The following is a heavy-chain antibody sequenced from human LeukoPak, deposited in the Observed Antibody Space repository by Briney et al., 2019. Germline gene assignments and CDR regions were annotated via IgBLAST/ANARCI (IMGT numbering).Heavy chain of an antibody. CDR2: FDPEDGET. CDR3: ATEGAEVAARPVS. Sequence: ASVKVSCKVSGYTLTELSMHWVRQAPGKGPEWMGGFDPEDGETIYAQKFQGRVTMTEGTSTDTAYMELSSLRSEDTAVYYCATEGAEVAARPVSWGQGTLVTVSS. J-gene: IGHJ4*02. CDR1: GYTLTELS. V-gene: IGHV1-24*01. D-gene: IGHD6-6*01.